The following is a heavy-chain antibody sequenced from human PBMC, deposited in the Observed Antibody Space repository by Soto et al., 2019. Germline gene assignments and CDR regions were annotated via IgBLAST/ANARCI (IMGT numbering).Heavy chain of an antibody. CDR1: GFTFSSDYA. J-gene: IGHJ4*02. CDR2: ILYDGTNK. Sequence: GGSLRLSCAASGFTFSSDYAMHWVRQAPGKGLEWVALILYDGTNKYRSDSVKGRFTISRDNSKNTLYLQMNSLRDEDTAVYYCASERTRGWYQFDYWGQGTLVTVSS. CDR3: ASERTRGWYQFDY. V-gene: IGHV3-30*04. D-gene: IGHD6-19*01.